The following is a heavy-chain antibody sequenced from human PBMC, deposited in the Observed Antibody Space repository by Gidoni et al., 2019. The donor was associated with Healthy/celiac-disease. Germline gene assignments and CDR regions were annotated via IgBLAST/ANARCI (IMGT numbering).Heavy chain of an antibody. CDR1: GFPFSSYA. J-gene: IGHJ6*02. Sequence: QVQLVESGGGVVQPGRSLRLSCAASGFPFSSYAMPWVRQAPGKGLAWVAVISYDGSNKYYADSVKGRFTISRDNSKNTLYLQMNSLRAEDTAVYYCARDIQLWELLPNYYYYYGMDVWGQGTTVTVSS. CDR2: ISYDGSNK. D-gene: IGHD1-26*01. CDR3: ARDIQLWELLPNYYYYYGMDV. V-gene: IGHV3-30*04.